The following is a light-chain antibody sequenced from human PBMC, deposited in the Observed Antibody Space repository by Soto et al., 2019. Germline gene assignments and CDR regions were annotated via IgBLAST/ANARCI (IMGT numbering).Light chain of an antibody. CDR1: QNILYSSNNNNY. J-gene: IGKJ2*01. CDR2: WAS. CDR3: HQIYSTPYT. V-gene: IGKV4-1*01. Sequence: DIVMTQSPDSLAVSLDERATINCKSSQNILYSSNNNNYLAWYQQKPGQPPRLLIYWASTREFGVPDRFSGSGSGTDFTLTISSLQAEDVAVYYCHQIYSTPYTFGQGTKLEIK.